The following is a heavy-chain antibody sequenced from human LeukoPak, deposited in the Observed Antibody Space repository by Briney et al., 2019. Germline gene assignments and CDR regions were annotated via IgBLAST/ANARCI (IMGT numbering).Heavy chain of an antibody. Sequence: GGSLRLSCAASGFTFGGFAMAWVRQTPGKGLEWVSGILAGGTNTYYADSVKGRFTISRDNSKNTLYLQMNSLRAEDTAVYYCAKGPQPSTSTNYYYYYMDVWGKGTTVTVSS. CDR3: AKGPQPSTSTNYYYYYMDV. V-gene: IGHV3-23*01. J-gene: IGHJ6*03. CDR1: GFTFGGFA. D-gene: IGHD2-2*01. CDR2: ILAGGTNT.